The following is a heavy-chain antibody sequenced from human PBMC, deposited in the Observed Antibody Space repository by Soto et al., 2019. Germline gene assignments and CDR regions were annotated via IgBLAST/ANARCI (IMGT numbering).Heavy chain of an antibody. CDR3: ARPMKGGNCFYTMDV. CDR1: GYTFTNYG. J-gene: IGHJ6*02. D-gene: IGHD3-16*01. Sequence: QGQLEQSGTEVKKPGASVKVSCKASGYTFTNYGITWVRQAPGQGLEWMGWISGYTGNTNYVQNLQGRITMTIDTSTSTAYMELRSLRSDDTAVYYCARPMKGGNCFYTMDVWGQGTTVTVSS. CDR2: ISGYTGNT. V-gene: IGHV1-18*01.